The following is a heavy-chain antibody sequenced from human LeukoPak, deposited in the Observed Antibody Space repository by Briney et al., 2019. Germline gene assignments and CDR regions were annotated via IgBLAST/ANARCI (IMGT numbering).Heavy chain of an antibody. CDR3: ARVRDSWAF. V-gene: IGHV3-11*04. CDR2: ISRDGATI. J-gene: IGHJ4*02. D-gene: IGHD3-22*01. CDR1: ESSFSDYY. Sequence: PGGSLRLSCAASESSFSDYYMSWIRQAPGKGLEWLSYISRDGATIYYADSVMGRFTISRDNAKNSLYLQMNSLRAEDTAVYYCARVRDSWAFWGQGTLVTVSS.